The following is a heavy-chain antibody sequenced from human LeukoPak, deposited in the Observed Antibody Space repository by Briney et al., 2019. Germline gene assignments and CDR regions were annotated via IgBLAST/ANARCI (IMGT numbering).Heavy chain of an antibody. CDR3: ARFPGIANVFYYGMDV. Sequence: GVSLRLSCAASGFIVSNNYINWVRQAPGKGLEWVSVIYSGGSTYYTDSVKGRFTISRDSSKNTLYLQMNSLRVEDTAVYYCARFPGIANVFYYGMDVWGQGTTVTVSS. V-gene: IGHV3-66*01. CDR1: GFIVSNNY. J-gene: IGHJ6*02. D-gene: IGHD6-13*01. CDR2: IYSGGST.